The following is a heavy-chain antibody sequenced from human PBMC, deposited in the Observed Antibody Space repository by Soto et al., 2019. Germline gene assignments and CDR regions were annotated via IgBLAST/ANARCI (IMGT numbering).Heavy chain of an antibody. CDR1: GFTFGDYA. CDR2: IRSKAYGVTT. J-gene: IGHJ4*02. CDR3: TTFGGYFDY. D-gene: IGHD3-10*01. Sequence: GGSLRLSCTASGFTFGDYAMSWVRQAPGRGLEWVVFIRSKAYGVTTEYAASVKGRFTISRDDSKSIAYLQMNSLKTEDTAVYYCTTFGGYFDYGGQGTLVTVSS. V-gene: IGHV3-49*04.